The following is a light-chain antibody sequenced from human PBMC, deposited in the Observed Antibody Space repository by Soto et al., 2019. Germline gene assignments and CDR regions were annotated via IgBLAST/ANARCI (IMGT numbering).Light chain of an antibody. CDR3: QPVKSFLPLT. CDR2: AAS. CDR1: QDISSH. V-gene: IGKV1-9*01. Sequence: IQLTQSPSSLSASVGDSVTITCRSSQDISSHLAWYQQKPGKAPKVLIYAASTLESGIPSRFSGSGSGTDFTLTISSLQAEDFATYYCQPVKSFLPLTFGGGTRWISN. J-gene: IGKJ4*01.